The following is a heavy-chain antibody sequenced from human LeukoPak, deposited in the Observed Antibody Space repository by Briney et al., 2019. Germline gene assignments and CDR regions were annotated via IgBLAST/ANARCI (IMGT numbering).Heavy chain of an antibody. CDR3: TRGGSSSSWDYYYYYMDV. CDR1: GFTFGDYA. J-gene: IGHJ6*03. V-gene: IGHV3-49*04. CDR2: IRSKAYGGTT. D-gene: IGHD6-6*01. Sequence: PGGSLRLSCTASGFTFGDYAMSWVRQAPWKGLEWVGFIRSKAYGGTTEYAASVKGRFTISRDDSKSIAYLQMNSLKTEDTAVYYCTRGGSSSSWDYYYYYMDVWGKGTTVTVSS.